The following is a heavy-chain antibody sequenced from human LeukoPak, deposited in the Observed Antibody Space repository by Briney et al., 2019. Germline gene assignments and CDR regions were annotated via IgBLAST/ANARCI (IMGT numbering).Heavy chain of an antibody. Sequence: GGSLRLSCAASGFTFNTYWMTWVRQPPGKGLQWVANIKQDGSEAYYVDSVEGRFTVSRDNAKDSVYLQMRNLRAEDTAVYYCVREQRIVGASMIDYWGQGTLVTVSS. CDR1: GFTFNTYW. CDR3: VREQRIVGASMIDY. V-gene: IGHV3-7*03. J-gene: IGHJ4*02. CDR2: IKQDGSEA. D-gene: IGHD1-26*01.